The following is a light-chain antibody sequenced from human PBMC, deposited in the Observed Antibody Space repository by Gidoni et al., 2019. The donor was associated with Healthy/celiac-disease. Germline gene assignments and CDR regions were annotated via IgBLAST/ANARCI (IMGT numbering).Light chain of an antibody. CDR3: CSYAGSYTL. CDR2: DVS. J-gene: IGLJ2*01. Sequence: QSALTQPPSVSGSPGQSVTISCTGTSSGVGGYNYVSWYQQHPGKATKRMIYDVSKRPSGVPDRFSGSKSGNTAALTISGLQAEDEADYYGCSYAGSYTLFGGGTKLTVL. CDR1: SSGVGGYNY. V-gene: IGLV2-11*01.